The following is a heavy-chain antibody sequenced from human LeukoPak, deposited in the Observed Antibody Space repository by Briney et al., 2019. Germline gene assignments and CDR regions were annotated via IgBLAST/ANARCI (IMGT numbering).Heavy chain of an antibody. V-gene: IGHV3-48*04. J-gene: IGHJ4*02. CDR2: ISSSSSTI. CDR1: GLTFSSYS. CDR3: ARALGVWGSYRPHLDY. Sequence: PGGSLRLSCAASGLTFSSYSMNWVRQAPGKGLEWVSYISSSSSTIYYADSVKGRFTVSRDNAKNSLYLQMNSLRAEDTAVYYCARALGVWGSYRPHLDYWGQGTLVTVSS. D-gene: IGHD3-16*02.